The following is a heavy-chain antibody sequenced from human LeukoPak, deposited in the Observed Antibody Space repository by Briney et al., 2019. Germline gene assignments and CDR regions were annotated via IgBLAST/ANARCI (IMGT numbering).Heavy chain of an antibody. V-gene: IGHV3-15*01. CDR2: IKSKTDGGTI. Sequence: PGGSLSLYCAASGITVRSNDMSWVRQAPGKGLEWVGRIKSKTDGGTIDSAAPVKGRFIISRDDSKDTLYLQMNSLKTEDTAVYYCTTAGVYTMLRGIITTQDYWGQGTLVTVSS. J-gene: IGHJ4*02. CDR1: GITVRSND. CDR3: TTAGVYTMLRGIITTQDY. D-gene: IGHD3-10*01.